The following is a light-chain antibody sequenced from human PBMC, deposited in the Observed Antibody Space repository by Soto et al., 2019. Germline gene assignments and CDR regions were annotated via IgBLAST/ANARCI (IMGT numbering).Light chain of an antibody. J-gene: IGKJ5*01. Sequence: EIVMTQSPATLSVSPGERATLYCRASQSVNNYLTWYQQKPGQAPRLLIFGASKRATGIPDRFSGSGSGRDFTLTISGLEPEDFAVYYCQQYGSSPLISFGQGTRLEIK. CDR3: QQYGSSPLIS. V-gene: IGKV3-20*01. CDR1: QSVNNY. CDR2: GAS.